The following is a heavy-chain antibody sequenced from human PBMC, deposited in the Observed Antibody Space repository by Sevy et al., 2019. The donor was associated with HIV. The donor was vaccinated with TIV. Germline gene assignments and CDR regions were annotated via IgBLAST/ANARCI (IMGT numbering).Heavy chain of an antibody. D-gene: IGHD3-3*01. V-gene: IGHV1-18*01. CDR3: ARDLFLEWLHYYGMDV. Sequence: ASVKVSCKASGYTFTSYGISWVRQAPGQGLEWMGWISAYNGNTNYVQKLQGRVTMTTDTSTSTAYMELRSLRSDDTAVYYCARDLFLEWLHYYGMDVWGQGTTVTVSS. CDR2: ISAYNGNT. CDR1: GYTFTSYG. J-gene: IGHJ6*02.